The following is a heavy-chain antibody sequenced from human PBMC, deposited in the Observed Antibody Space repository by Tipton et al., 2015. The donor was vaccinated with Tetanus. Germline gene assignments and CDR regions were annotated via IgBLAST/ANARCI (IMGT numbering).Heavy chain of an antibody. V-gene: IGHV4-59*12. CDR3: AREGY. Sequence: TLSLTCTVSGGSISSYYWSWIRQPPGKGLEWIGYIYYSGSTNYNPSLKSRVTISVDTSKNQFSLKLSSVTAADTAVYYCAREGYWGQGTLVTVSS. J-gene: IGHJ4*02. CDR1: GGSISSYY. CDR2: IYYSGST.